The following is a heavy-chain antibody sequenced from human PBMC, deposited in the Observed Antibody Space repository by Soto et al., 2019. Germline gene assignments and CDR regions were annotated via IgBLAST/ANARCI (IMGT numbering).Heavy chain of an antibody. J-gene: IGHJ4*02. CDR3: AHSPYSSSSYYFDY. CDR1: GFSLSTSGVG. Sequence: QITLKESGPTLVKPTQTLTLTCTFSGFSLSTSGVGVGWIRQPPGKALEWLALIYWDDDKRDSPFLKSRLTTXKXPXTNQVVLTMTNMDPVDTATYYCAHSPYSSSSYYFDYWGQGTLVTVSS. V-gene: IGHV2-5*02. D-gene: IGHD6-6*01. CDR2: IYWDDDK.